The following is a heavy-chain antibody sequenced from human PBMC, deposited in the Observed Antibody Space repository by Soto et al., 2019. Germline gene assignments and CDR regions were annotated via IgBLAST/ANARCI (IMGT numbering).Heavy chain of an antibody. CDR1: GFTFSSYS. D-gene: IGHD3-10*01. CDR2: ISSSSSTI. J-gene: IGHJ6*02. V-gene: IGHV3-48*02. Sequence: ASVKVSCAASGFTFSSYSMNWVRQAPGKGLEWVSYISSSSSTIYYADSVKGRFTISRDNAKNSLYLQMNSLRDEDTAVYYCAGSYYPQDSYYYYYGMDVWGQGTTVTVSS. CDR3: AGSYYPQDSYYYYYGMDV.